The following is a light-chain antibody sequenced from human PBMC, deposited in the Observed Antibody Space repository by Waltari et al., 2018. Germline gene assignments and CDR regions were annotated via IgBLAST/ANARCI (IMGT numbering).Light chain of an antibody. Sequence: QSALTQPPSASGSPGQSVTISCTGTSSDVGGYNYVSWYQQHPGKAPKLLIYEVNKRPPGVPNRFSGSKSGNTASLTGSGLQAEDEADYYCSSYAGSNSAVFGGGTKVTVL. V-gene: IGLV2-8*01. CDR2: EVN. CDR1: SSDVGGYNY. J-gene: IGLJ2*01. CDR3: SSYAGSNSAV.